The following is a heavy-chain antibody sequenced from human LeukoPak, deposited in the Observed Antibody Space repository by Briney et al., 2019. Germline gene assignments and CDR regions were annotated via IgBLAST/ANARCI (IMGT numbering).Heavy chain of an antibody. CDR2: IRYNGSNK. D-gene: IGHD3-10*01. Sequence: PGGSLRLSCAASGFTFSSYGMHWVRQAPGKGLEWVAFIRYNGSNKYYADSVKGRLTISRDNSKNTLYLKMNSLRPDDTAVYYRAKDVGTSGTLPKAPIHIGGQGTMVIVLS. V-gene: IGHV3-30*02. J-gene: IGHJ3*02. CDR3: AKDVGTSGTLPKAPIHI. CDR1: GFTFSSYG.